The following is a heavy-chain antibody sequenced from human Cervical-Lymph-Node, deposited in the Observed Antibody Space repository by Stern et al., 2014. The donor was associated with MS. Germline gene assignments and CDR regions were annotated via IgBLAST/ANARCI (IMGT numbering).Heavy chain of an antibody. Sequence: VQLLESGGGVVQPGRSLRLSCSTSGFAFRTYGMHWVRQAPGKGLEWVTLISFDGAKTYYADSVKGRFTISRDNPKNTLYLQMKSLRGEDTAVYYCARGSDWYPLDYWGQGTLVTVSS. D-gene: IGHD6-19*01. CDR2: ISFDGAKT. CDR3: ARGSDWYPLDY. V-gene: IGHV3-30*03. J-gene: IGHJ4*02. CDR1: GFAFRTYG.